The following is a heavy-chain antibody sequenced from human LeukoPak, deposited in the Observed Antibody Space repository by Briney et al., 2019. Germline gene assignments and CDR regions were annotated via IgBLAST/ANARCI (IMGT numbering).Heavy chain of an antibody. CDR3: AKSPVSSCRGSFCYPFDY. CDR1: GFTFSTYA. CDR2: ISGSDDGT. J-gene: IGHJ4*02. D-gene: IGHD2-15*01. V-gene: IGHV3-23*01. Sequence: GGSLRLSCAASGFTFSTYAMSWVRQIPGKGLEWVSAISGSDDGTYYADSVKGRFTISRDNSRNTLYLQMYTLRAEDTAVYFCAKSPVSSCRGSFCYPFDYWGQGNLVTVSS.